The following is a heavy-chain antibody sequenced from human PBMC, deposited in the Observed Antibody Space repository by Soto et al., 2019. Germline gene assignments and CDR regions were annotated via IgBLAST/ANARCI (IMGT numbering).Heavy chain of an antibody. J-gene: IGHJ4*02. V-gene: IGHV4-59*01. CDR3: ARHIASQYCSAGSCYGPFDY. D-gene: IGHD2-15*01. CDR2: IYFSGSA. CDR1: GASISSYY. Sequence: QVQLQESGPGLVKPSETLSLTCTVSGASISSYYWSWIRQPPGKGLEYIGYIYFSGSANYNPSHKRRLTISLDTSKNLFSLKLTSLTAADTAVYYCARHIASQYCSAGSCYGPFDYWGQGTLVTVSS.